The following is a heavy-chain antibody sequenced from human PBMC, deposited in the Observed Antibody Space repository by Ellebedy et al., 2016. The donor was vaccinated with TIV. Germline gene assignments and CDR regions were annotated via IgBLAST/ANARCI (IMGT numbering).Heavy chain of an antibody. CDR3: ARGRAVITTWFDP. D-gene: IGHD3-22*01. Sequence: PGGSLRLSCAASGFTFSSYEMNWVRQAPGKGLEWVSYISSSGSTIYYADSVKGRFTISRDNAKSSLYLQMNSLRAEDTAVYYCARGRAVITTWFDPWGQGTLVTVSS. V-gene: IGHV3-48*03. CDR2: ISSSGSTI. J-gene: IGHJ5*02. CDR1: GFTFSSYE.